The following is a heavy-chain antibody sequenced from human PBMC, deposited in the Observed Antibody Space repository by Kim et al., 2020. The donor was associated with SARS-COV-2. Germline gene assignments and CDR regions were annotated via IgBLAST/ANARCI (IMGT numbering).Heavy chain of an antibody. Sequence: SETLSLTCAVYGGSFSGYYWSWIRQPPEKGLEWIGEINHSGSTNYNPSLKSRVTISVDTSKNQFSLKLSSVTAADTAVYYCARGGRITIFGVVIGGSWFDPWGQGTLVTVSS. J-gene: IGHJ5*02. CDR1: GGSFSGYY. V-gene: IGHV4-34*01. CDR3: ARGGRITIFGVVIGGSWFDP. CDR2: INHSGST. D-gene: IGHD3-3*01.